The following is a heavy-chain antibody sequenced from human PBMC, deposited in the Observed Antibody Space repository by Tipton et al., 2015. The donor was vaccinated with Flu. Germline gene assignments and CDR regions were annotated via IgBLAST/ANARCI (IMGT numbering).Heavy chain of an antibody. CDR1: GYTFTSYY. Sequence: QLVQSGAEVKKPGASVKVSCKASGYTFTSYYMHWVRQAPGQGLEWMGIINPSGGSTSYAQKFQGRVTMTRDTSTSTVYMELSSLRSEDTAVYYCARDAGSGSYYQPCDYWGQGTLVTVSS. D-gene: IGHD1-26*01. J-gene: IGHJ4*02. CDR2: INPSGGST. V-gene: IGHV1-46*01. CDR3: ARDAGSGSYYQPCDY.